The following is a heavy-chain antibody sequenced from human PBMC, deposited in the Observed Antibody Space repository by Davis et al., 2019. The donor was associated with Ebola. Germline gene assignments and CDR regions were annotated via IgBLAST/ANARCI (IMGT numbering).Heavy chain of an antibody. CDR2: INSDGSTT. Sequence: GESLKISCAASGFTFSGYWMHWVRQAPGKGLVWVSHINSDGSTTNYADSVKGRFTISRDNAENSVFLQMDNLRVEDTAVYYCAKDSGWQMSPWGQGTLVTVSS. J-gene: IGHJ5*02. D-gene: IGHD6-19*01. V-gene: IGHV3-74*01. CDR1: GFTFSGYW. CDR3: AKDSGWQMSP.